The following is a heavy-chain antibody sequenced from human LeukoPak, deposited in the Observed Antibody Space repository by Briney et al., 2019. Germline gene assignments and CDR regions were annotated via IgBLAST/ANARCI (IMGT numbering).Heavy chain of an antibody. CDR1: GFTFSSYW. CDR2: INSDGRST. V-gene: IGHV3-74*01. J-gene: IGHJ4*02. CDR3: ARDLAAAGYDY. Sequence: GGSLRLSCAASGFTFSSYWMHWVRQAPGRGLVWLSRINSDGRSTSYADSVKGRFTISRDNAKNTLYVQMNSLRAEDTAVYYCARDLAAAGYDYWGQGTLVTVSS. D-gene: IGHD6-13*01.